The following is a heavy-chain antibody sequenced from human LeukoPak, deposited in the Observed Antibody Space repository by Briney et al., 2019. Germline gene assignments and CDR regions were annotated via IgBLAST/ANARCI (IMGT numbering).Heavy chain of an antibody. J-gene: IGHJ6*02. D-gene: IGHD2-2*01. Sequence: GGSLRLSCAASGFTFSSYAMHWVRQAPGKGLEWVAVISYDGSNKYYADSVKGRFTISRDNSKNTLYLQMNSLRAEDTAVYYCAREMCSSTSCRNYYYYYGMDVWGQGTTVTVSS. V-gene: IGHV3-30*04. CDR1: GFTFSSYA. CDR2: ISYDGSNK. CDR3: AREMCSSTSCRNYYYYYGMDV.